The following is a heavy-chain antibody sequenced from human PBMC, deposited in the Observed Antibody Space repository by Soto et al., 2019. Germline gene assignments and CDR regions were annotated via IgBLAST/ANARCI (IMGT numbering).Heavy chain of an antibody. CDR1: GVTISSISYC. J-gene: IGHJ6*03. Sequence: PHPLTCTVYGVTISSISYCWGCIRQSPWKGLEWIGSFYYSGSTYYSPSLRSRVTISGDTSRKQISLRLSSVTAADTAVYYCARISVASRYMDVWGKGTTVTVSS. D-gene: IGHD5-12*01. CDR2: FYYSGST. CDR3: ARISVASRYMDV. V-gene: IGHV4-39*01.